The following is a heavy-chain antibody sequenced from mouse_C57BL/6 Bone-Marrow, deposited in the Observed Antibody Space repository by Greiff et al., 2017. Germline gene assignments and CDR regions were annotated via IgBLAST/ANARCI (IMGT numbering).Heavy chain of an antibody. CDR1: GYTFTSYG. CDR3: ARWGLRRPYAMDY. CDR2: IYPRSGNT. V-gene: IGHV1-81*01. J-gene: IGHJ4*01. D-gene: IGHD2-2*01. Sequence: SGAELARPGASVKLSCKASGYTFTSYGISWVKQRTGQGLEWIGEIYPRSGNTYYNEKFKGKATLTADKSSSTAYMELRSLTSEDSAVYFCARWGLRRPYAMDYWGQGTSVTVSS.